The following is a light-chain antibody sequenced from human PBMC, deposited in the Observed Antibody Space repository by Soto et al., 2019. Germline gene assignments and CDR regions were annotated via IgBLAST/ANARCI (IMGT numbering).Light chain of an antibody. CDR3: QKYNSAPPT. CDR1: QDIGNF. Sequence: LMTQSPSSLSAFVGDRVTITCRASQDIGNFLAWYQQKPGKVPKLLIYAASTLQSGVPSRFSGSGSGTDFTLTTSSLQPEDVATYYCQKYNSAPPTFGQGTKVDIK. CDR2: AAS. V-gene: IGKV1-27*01. J-gene: IGKJ1*01.